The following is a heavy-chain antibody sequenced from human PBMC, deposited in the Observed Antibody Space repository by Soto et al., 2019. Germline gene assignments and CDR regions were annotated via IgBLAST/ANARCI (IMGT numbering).Heavy chain of an antibody. CDR1: GDSISNSNW. J-gene: IGHJ4*02. CDR3: ARVSGRDGDIPRWSQIDY. Sequence: QVQLQESGPGLVKPSGTLSVTCAVSGDSISNSNWWSWVRQPPGKGLEWIGEIYHSGSTNYNPSLKSRVTISVDKSKNQFSLKLSSVTAADTAVYYCARVSGRDGDIPRWSQIDYWGQGTLVTVSS. D-gene: IGHD6-13*01. V-gene: IGHV4-4*02. CDR2: IYHSGST.